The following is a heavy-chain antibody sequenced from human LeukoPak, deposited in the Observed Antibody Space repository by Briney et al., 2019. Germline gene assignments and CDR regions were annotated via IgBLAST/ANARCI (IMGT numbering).Heavy chain of an antibody. Sequence: GGSLRLSCAASGFTLSNYNMNWVRQAPGKGLEWVSSISSSSSYIYYADSVKGRFSISRDNAKNSLYLQMNSLRAEDTAVYYCARSELGYNYHYMDVWGKGTTVTVSS. CDR1: GFTLSNYN. CDR2: ISSSSSYI. CDR3: ARSELGYNYHYMDV. J-gene: IGHJ6*03. D-gene: IGHD7-27*01. V-gene: IGHV3-21*01.